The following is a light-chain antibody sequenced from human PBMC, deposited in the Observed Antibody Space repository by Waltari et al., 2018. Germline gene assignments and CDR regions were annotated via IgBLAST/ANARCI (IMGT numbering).Light chain of an antibody. CDR1: QSVSSY. J-gene: IGKJ4*01. CDR3: QQHTNWPPALT. Sequence: ELVLTQSPATLSLSPGERATLHRRASQSVSSYFAWYQQKPGQAPRLLIYDASNRAAGIPARFSGSGSGTDFTLTISSLEPEDFAVYFCQQHTNWPPALTFGGGTKVEIK. V-gene: IGKV3-11*01. CDR2: DAS.